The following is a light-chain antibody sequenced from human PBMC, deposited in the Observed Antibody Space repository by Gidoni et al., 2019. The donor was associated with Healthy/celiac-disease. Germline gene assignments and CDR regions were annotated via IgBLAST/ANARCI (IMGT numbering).Light chain of an antibody. CDR3: QQSYSTPIT. CDR1: QSISSY. J-gene: IGKJ5*01. V-gene: IGKV1-39*01. CDR2: AAS. Sequence: DIQMTQSPSSLSASVGDRVTITCRASQSISSYLNWYQQKPGKAPKLLIYAASSLQSGVPSRFRGSGSGTDFTLTISSLQPEDFATYYCQQSYSTPITFGQGTRLEIQ.